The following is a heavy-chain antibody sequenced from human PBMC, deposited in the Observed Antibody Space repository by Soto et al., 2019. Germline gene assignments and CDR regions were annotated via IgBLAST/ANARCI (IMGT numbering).Heavy chain of an antibody. CDR1: GFTFSSYE. V-gene: IGHV3-48*03. J-gene: IGHJ5*02. D-gene: IGHD6-19*01. CDR2: ISSSGSTI. CDR3: ARLRIAVASNWFDP. Sequence: VGSLRLSCAASGFTFSSYEMNWVRQAPGKGLEWVSYISSSGSTIYYADSVKGRFTISRDNAKNSLYLQMNSLRAEDTAVYYCARLRIAVASNWFDPWGQGTLVTVSS.